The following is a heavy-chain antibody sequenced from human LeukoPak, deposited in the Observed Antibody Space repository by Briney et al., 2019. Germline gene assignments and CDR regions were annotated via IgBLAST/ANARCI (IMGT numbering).Heavy chain of an antibody. CDR3: ARGPLTIFGVVVGDNYYHMDV. V-gene: IGHV3-74*01. D-gene: IGHD3-3*01. CDR2: INSDGSST. CDR1: GFTFSSYW. Sequence: GGSLRLSCAASGFTFSSYWMHWVRQAPGKGLVWVSRINSDGSSTSYADSVKGRFTISRDNAKNTLYLQMNSLRAEDTAVYYCARGPLTIFGVVVGDNYYHMDVWGKGTTVTVSS. J-gene: IGHJ6*03.